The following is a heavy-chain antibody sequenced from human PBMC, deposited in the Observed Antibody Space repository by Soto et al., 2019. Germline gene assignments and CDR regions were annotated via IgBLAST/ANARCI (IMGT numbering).Heavy chain of an antibody. D-gene: IGHD1-20*01. CDR2: ISNDGSNK. J-gene: IGHJ4*02. V-gene: IGHV3-33*08. CDR3: ARDQVGIDY. CDR1: GFTFSSYS. Sequence: GGSLRLSCAASGFTFSSYSMNWVRQAPGKGLEWVASISNDGSNKYYADSVKGRFTISRDNSKNTLYLQMNSLRAEDTAVYYCARDQVGIDYWGQGTLVTVSS.